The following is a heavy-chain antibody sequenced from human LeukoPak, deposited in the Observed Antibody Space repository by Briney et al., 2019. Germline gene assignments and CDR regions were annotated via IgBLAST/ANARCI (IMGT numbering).Heavy chain of an antibody. CDR1: AGSVSSTSYY. J-gene: IGHJ5*02. V-gene: IGHV4-61*01. CDR2: IYYSGSI. Sequence: SETLSLTCTVSAGSVSSTSYYWSWIRQPPGKGLEWIGYIYYSGSISYNPSLKSRVTISLDTSKNQFSLKLSSVTAADTAVYYCARLTYYYDSSGHYYWFDPWGQGTLVTVSS. D-gene: IGHD3-22*01. CDR3: ARLTYYYDSSGHYYWFDP.